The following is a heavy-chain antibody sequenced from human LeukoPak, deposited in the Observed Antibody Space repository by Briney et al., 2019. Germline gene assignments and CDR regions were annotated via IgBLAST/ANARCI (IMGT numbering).Heavy chain of an antibody. CDR1: EFTFSSYT. V-gene: IGHV3-21*01. J-gene: IGHJ4*02. CDR2: ISSTSSYI. CDR3: ARDLRGLPFDY. Sequence: GGSLRLSCTASEFTFSSYTMNWVRQAPGKGLEWVSSISSTSSYIYYAASVKGRFTISRDNTKNSLYLQMNSLRAEDTAVYYCARDLRGLPFDYWGQGTLVTVSS. D-gene: IGHD3/OR15-3a*01.